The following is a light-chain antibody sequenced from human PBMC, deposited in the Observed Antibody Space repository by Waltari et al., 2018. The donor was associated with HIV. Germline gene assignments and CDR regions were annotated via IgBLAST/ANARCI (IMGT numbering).Light chain of an antibody. J-gene: IGLJ2*01. CDR1: ELGDKY. CDR3: QAWGSSTSGV. CDR2: KDN. Sequence: SYEVTQPPSVAVSPGQTASITCSGYELGDKYTCWYQQNPGQSPLLVIYKDNKRPSGSPERFSASSSGHTATLTISGTLPMDEADYYCQAWGSSTSGVFGRGTRLTVL. V-gene: IGLV3-1*01.